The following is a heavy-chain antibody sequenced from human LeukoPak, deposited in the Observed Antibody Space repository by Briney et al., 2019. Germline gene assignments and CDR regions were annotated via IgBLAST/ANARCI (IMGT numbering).Heavy chain of an antibody. Sequence: GGSPRLSCATSGFTFSSYAMSWVRQAPGKGLEWVSVISGSGGSTYYADSVKGRFTISRDTSKNTLYLQMNSLRAEDTAVYYCARDEERYSSSWYVSDYWGQGTLVTVSS. V-gene: IGHV3-23*01. J-gene: IGHJ4*02. CDR2: ISGSGGST. D-gene: IGHD6-13*01. CDR3: ARDEERYSSSWYVSDY. CDR1: GFTFSSYA.